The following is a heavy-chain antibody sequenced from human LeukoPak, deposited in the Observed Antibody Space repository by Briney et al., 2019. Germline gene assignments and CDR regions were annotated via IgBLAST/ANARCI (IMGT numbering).Heavy chain of an antibody. CDR3: AKLLYYYDSSQPY. Sequence: GGSPRLSCAASGSTFSSYGMSWVRQAPGKGLEWVSAISGSGGSTYYADSVKGRFTISRDNSKNTLYLQMNSLRAEDTAVYYCAKLLYYYDSSQPYWGQGTLVTVSS. V-gene: IGHV3-23*01. D-gene: IGHD3-22*01. J-gene: IGHJ4*02. CDR1: GSTFSSYG. CDR2: ISGSGGST.